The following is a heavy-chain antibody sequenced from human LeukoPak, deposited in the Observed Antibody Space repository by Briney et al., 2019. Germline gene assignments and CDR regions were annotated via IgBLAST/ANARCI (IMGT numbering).Heavy chain of an antibody. V-gene: IGHV3-7*01. J-gene: IGHJ4*02. CDR2: IKQDGSEK. CDR3: ARVMERVYYDSSGLFDY. CDR1: GLTFSSYW. D-gene: IGHD3-22*01. Sequence: GGSLRLPCAASGLTFSSYWMSWVRQAPGKGLEWVANIKQDGSEKYYVDSVKGRFTISRDNAKNSLYLQMNSLRAEDTAVYYCARVMERVYYDSSGLFDYWGQGTLVTVSS.